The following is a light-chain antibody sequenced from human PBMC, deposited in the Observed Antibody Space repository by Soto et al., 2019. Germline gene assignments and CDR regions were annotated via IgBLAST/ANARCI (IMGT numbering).Light chain of an antibody. J-gene: IGKJ4*01. V-gene: IGKV3-11*01. CDR3: QQRGSWPPT. CDR2: GAS. Sequence: EIVLTQSPATLSLSPGERATLSCRASQSVSSYLAWYQQKPGQAPRLLIYGASNTATGIPARFSGSGSGTDFTLTISSLEPEDFAVYYCQQRGSWPPTFGGGTKVEI. CDR1: QSVSSY.